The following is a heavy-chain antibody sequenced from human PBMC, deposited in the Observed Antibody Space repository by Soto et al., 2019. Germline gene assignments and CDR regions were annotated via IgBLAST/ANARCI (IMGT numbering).Heavy chain of an antibody. J-gene: IGHJ6*02. V-gene: IGHV3-23*01. CDR3: AKELAVVAATTFYGMDV. Sequence: SGGSLRLSCAASGFTFSRYAFSWVRQAPGEGLMWVSSISGSGGSTFYADSVKGRFTISRDNSKNTLSLQMDSLRGEDTAVYYCAKELAVVAATTFYGMDVWGQGTTVTVS. CDR2: ISGSGGST. D-gene: IGHD2-15*01. CDR1: GFTFSRYA.